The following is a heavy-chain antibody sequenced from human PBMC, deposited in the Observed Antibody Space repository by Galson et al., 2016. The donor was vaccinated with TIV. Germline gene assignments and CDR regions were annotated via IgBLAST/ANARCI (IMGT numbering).Heavy chain of an antibody. V-gene: IGHV3-23*01. Sequence: SLRLSCAASGFTFSSFAMTWVRQAPGQGLEWVTAISGGGGNIYYADSVKGRFTISRDNSKNTLYMHMNSLRAEDTAVYYCVKVPSSGFTYYYAMDVWGQGTTVTVSS. CDR2: ISGGGGNI. CDR1: GFTFSSFA. J-gene: IGHJ6*02. CDR3: VKVPSSGFTYYYAMDV. D-gene: IGHD6-19*01.